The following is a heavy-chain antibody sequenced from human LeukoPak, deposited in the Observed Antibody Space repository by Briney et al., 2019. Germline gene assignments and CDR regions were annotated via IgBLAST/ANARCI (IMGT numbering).Heavy chain of an antibody. CDR2: INHSGST. CDR1: GGSFSGYY. V-gene: IGHV4-34*01. CDR3: ARGSRYYYGSGSYYNYYYYGMDV. J-gene: IGHJ6*02. D-gene: IGHD3-10*01. Sequence: KPSETLSLTCAVYGGSFSGYYWSWIRQPPGKGLEWIGEINHSGSTNYNPSLKSRVTISVDTSKNQFSLKLSSVTAADTAVYYCARGSRYYYGSGSYYNYYYYGMDVWGQGTLVTVSS.